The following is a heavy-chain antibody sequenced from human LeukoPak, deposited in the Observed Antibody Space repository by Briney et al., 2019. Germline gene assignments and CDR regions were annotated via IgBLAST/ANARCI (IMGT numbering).Heavy chain of an antibody. D-gene: IGHD5-18*01. J-gene: IGHJ6*03. CDR2: ISYDGSNK. V-gene: IGHV3-30*18. Sequence: GGSLRLSCAASGFTFSSYGMHWVRQAPGKGLEWVAVISYDGSNKYYADSVKGRFTISRDNSKNTLYLQMNSLRAEDTAVYYCAKEKYSYGYYYYYYMDVWGKGTTVTVSS. CDR3: AKEKYSYGYYYYYYMDV. CDR1: GFTFSSYG.